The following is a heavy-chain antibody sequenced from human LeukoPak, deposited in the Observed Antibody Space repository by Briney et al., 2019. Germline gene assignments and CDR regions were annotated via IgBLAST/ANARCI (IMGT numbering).Heavy chain of an antibody. CDR2: INTNTGDP. Sequence: ASVKVSCKASGYTFTIYAMNWVRQAPGQGLEWMGRINTNTGDPTYAQGFTGRFVLSLDTSVSTAYLQISSLKAEDTAVYYCARKWELLHDAFDIWGQGTMVTVSS. D-gene: IGHD1-26*01. V-gene: IGHV7-4-1*02. CDR3: ARKWELLHDAFDI. J-gene: IGHJ3*02. CDR1: GYTFTIYA.